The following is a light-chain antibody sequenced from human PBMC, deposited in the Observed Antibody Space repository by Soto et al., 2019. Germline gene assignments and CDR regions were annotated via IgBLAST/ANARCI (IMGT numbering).Light chain of an antibody. V-gene: IGKV1-5*03. CDR1: QSISVW. Sequence: DIQMTQSPSTLSASVGDRVTITCRASQSISVWLAWYQQKPGKAPKLLIYKASSLESGVPSRFSGSGSGTEFTLTISNLQPDDFATYYCQQYNSYPVTFGPGTKVDIK. CDR3: QQYNSYPVT. CDR2: KAS. J-gene: IGKJ3*01.